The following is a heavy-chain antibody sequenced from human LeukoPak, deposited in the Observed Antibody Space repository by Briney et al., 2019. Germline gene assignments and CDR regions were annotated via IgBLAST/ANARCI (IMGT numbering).Heavy chain of an antibody. CDR1: GFTFSSNW. CDR3: AGGSGSYPEY. J-gene: IGHJ4*02. D-gene: IGHD3-10*01. V-gene: IGHV3-74*01. Sequence: GGSLRLSCAASGFTFSSNWMHWIRQAPGKGPVWVSRIKSDGSITNYADSVKGRFTISRDNAKNTLYLQMNSLRAEDTAVYYCAGGSGSYPEYWGQGTLVTLSS. CDR2: IKSDGSIT.